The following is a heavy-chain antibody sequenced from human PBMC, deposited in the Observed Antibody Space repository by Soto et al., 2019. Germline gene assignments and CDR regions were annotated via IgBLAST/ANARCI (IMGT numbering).Heavy chain of an antibody. CDR2: IYPGDSITKYDSNT. V-gene: IGHV5-51*01. CDR1: GYDFSTYW. Sequence: PGESLKISCKSSGYDFSTYWIGWVRRMPGKGLEWVAIIYPGDSITKYDSNTRYSPSFQGQVTISVDRSISTAYLQWSSLKASDTAIYYCARPGREPYDSDDYYSYFDYWGQGT. D-gene: IGHD3-22*01. J-gene: IGHJ4*02. CDR3: ARPGREPYDSDDYYSYFDY.